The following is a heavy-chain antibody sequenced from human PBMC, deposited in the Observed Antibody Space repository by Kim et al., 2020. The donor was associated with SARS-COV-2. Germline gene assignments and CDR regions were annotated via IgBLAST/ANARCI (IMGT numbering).Heavy chain of an antibody. V-gene: IGHV3-21*01. CDR2: ITSSSSYI. CDR3: ARNAGPDIVATPFDY. J-gene: IGHJ4*01. D-gene: IGHD5-12*01. CDR1: GFTFSSYS. Sequence: GGSLRLSCAASGFTFSSYSMNWVRQAPGKGLEWVSSITSSSSYIYYGDSVKGRFTISRDNAKNSLYLQMNSLRAEDTAVYYCARNAGPDIVATPFDYWG.